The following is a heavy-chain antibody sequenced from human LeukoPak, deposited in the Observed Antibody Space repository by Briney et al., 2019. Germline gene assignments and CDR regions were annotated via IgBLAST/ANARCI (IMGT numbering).Heavy chain of an antibody. CDR1: VYTFTGYY. V-gene: IGHV1-2*02. D-gene: IGHD3-9*01. CDR3: SRVPYDILTGYFVGADY. CDR2: INPNSGGT. Sequence: ASVKVSCKASVYTFTGYYMHWVRQALGHGLEWMGWINPNSGGTNYAQKFQGRVTMTRDTSISTAYMELSRLSSDDTAVYYCSRVPYDILTGYFVGADYWGQGTLVTVSS. J-gene: IGHJ4*02.